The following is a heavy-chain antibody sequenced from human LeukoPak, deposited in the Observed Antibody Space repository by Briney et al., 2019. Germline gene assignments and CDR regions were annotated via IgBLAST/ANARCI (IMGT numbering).Heavy chain of an antibody. CDR2: ISSSSSYI. Sequence: KTGGSLRLSCAASGFTFSSYSMNWVRQAPGKGLEWVSSISSSSSYIYYADSMKGRFTISRDNAKNSLYLQMNSLRAEDTAVYYCARDIVATMNAFDIWGQGTMVTVSS. CDR3: ARDIVATMNAFDI. V-gene: IGHV3-21*01. CDR1: GFTFSSYS. D-gene: IGHD5-12*01. J-gene: IGHJ3*02.